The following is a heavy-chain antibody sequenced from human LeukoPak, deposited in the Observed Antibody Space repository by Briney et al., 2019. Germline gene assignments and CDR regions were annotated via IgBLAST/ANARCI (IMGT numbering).Heavy chain of an antibody. Sequence: GASVKVSCKASGYTFTGYYMHWVRQAPGQGLEWMGWINPNSGGTNYAQKFQGRVTMTRDTSISTAYMELSRLRSDDTAVYYCARESLPIRSSGWYGGTYYYYYGMDVWGQGPTVTVSS. J-gene: IGHJ6*02. CDR3: ARESLPIRSSGWYGGTYYYYYGMDV. D-gene: IGHD6-19*01. CDR1: GYTFTGYY. V-gene: IGHV1-2*02. CDR2: INPNSGGT.